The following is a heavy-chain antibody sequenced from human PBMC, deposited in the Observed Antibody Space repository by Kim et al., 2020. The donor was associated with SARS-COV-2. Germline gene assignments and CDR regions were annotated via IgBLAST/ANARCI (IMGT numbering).Heavy chain of an antibody. V-gene: IGHV3-74*01. CDR1: GFTFSSYW. CDR3: ARGSFQQGFDP. J-gene: IGHJ5*02. Sequence: GGSLRLSCEASGFTFSSYWMNWVRQGPWKGPVWVSRIKSDGSDTHYADSVKGRFTISRDNAKNTLHLQLNSLGVEDTAIYYCARGSFQQGFDPWGQGTLVTVSS. D-gene: IGHD6-13*01. CDR2: IKSDGSDT.